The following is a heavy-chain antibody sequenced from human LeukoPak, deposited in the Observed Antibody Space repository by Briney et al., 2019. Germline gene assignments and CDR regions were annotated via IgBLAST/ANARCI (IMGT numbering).Heavy chain of an antibody. D-gene: IGHD2-2*01. J-gene: IGHJ4*02. V-gene: IGHV3-30*18. CDR1: GFTFSSYG. CDR2: NSYDGNNE. Sequence: PGGSLRLSCAASGFTFSSYGMHWVRQAPGKGLEWVAANSYDGNNEYHADSVKGRFTISRDNSMNTLHLQVNSLRAEDTAIYYCAKGKSKYCTSISCHAPLDYWGQGTLVTVSS. CDR3: AKGKSKYCTSISCHAPLDY.